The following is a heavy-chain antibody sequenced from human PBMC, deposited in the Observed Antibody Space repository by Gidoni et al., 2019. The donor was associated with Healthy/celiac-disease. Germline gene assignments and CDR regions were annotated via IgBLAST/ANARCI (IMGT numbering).Heavy chain of an antibody. CDR2: IYSGGST. CDR1: GFTVSSNY. D-gene: IGHD6-13*01. CDR3: ARDRIAAAGTV. J-gene: IGHJ4*02. Sequence: EVQLVESGGGLIQHGGSLRLSCAASGFTVSSNYMSWVRQAPGKGLECVSVIYSGGSTYYADSVKGRFTISRDNSKNTLYLQMNSLRAEDTAVYYCARDRIAAAGTVWGQGTLVTVSS. V-gene: IGHV3-53*01.